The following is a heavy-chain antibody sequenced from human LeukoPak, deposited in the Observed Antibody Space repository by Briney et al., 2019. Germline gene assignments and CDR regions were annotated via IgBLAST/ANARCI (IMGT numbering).Heavy chain of an antibody. V-gene: IGHV3-64D*06. CDR3: TRDSALLGVAFDL. D-gene: IGHD2-15*01. CDR1: GFPFNTYA. Sequence: GGSLRLSCSASGFPFNTYAIHWVRQAPGKGLEYVAGISSNGDNTDFADSAKGRFTISRDNSESTLFLQMNSLRAEDTAVYFCTRDSALLGVAFDLWGQGTVVTVSS. J-gene: IGHJ3*01. CDR2: ISSNGDNT.